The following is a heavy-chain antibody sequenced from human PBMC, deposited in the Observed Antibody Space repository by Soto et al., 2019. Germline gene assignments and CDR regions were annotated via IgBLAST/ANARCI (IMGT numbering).Heavy chain of an antibody. Sequence: ASVKVSCKVSGYTLTKLSMHWVRQAPGKGLEWMGGFDPEDGETIYAQKFQGRVTMTEDTSTDTAYMELSSLRSEDTAVYYCATGNFDWPHNWFDPWGQGTLVTVSS. V-gene: IGHV1-24*01. CDR1: GYTLTKLS. J-gene: IGHJ5*02. D-gene: IGHD3-9*01. CDR3: ATGNFDWPHNWFDP. CDR2: FDPEDGET.